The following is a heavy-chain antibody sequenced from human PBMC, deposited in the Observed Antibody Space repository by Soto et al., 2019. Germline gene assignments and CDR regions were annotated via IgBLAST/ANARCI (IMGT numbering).Heavy chain of an antibody. D-gene: IGHD1-26*01. CDR3: ARDRDSGYDP. CDR1: GFTFSSHG. V-gene: IGHV3-33*01. J-gene: IGHJ5*02. Sequence: GGSLRLSCAASGFTFSSHGMHWVRQAPGKGLEWLTVIWNDGSNKYYADSVKGRFTISRDDSKNTVYLQMNSLRAEDTAVYYCARDRDSGYDPWGQGTLVTVSS. CDR2: IWNDGSNK.